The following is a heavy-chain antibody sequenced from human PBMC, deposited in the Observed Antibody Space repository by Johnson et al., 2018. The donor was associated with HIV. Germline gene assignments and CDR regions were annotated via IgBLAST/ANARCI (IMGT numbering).Heavy chain of an antibody. V-gene: IGHV3-30*02. CDR2: IWYDGSNK. Sequence: QVQLVESGGGLVKPGGSLRLSCAASGFNFSNYGMYWVRQAPGKGLEWVAVIWYDGSNKYYADSVKGRFTISRDNSKNTLYLQMNSLRAEDTAVYYCAKEGWAAAQEGWGAFDIWGQGTMVTVSS. J-gene: IGHJ3*02. CDR3: AKEGWAAAQEGWGAFDI. CDR1: GFNFSNYG. D-gene: IGHD6-13*01.